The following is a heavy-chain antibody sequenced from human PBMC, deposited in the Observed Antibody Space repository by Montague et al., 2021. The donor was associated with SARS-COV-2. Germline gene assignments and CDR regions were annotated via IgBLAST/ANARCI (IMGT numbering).Heavy chain of an antibody. CDR3: ARDNAGGTGSY. D-gene: IGHD1-1*01. V-gene: IGHV3-7*01. Sequence: SLRLSCAASGFTLSSYWMSWVRQAPGKGLEWVASLNQDGSHKDYLDSVKGRFTISRDNAKDSLYLQMNSLRVEDTAVYYCARDNAGGTGSYWGQGILVTVSS. CDR1: GFTLSSYW. J-gene: IGHJ4*02. CDR2: LNQDGSHK.